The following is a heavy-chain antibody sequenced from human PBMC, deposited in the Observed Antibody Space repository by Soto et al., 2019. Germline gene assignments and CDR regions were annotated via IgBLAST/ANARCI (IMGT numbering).Heavy chain of an antibody. V-gene: IGHV1-2*02. J-gene: IGHJ4*02. D-gene: IGHD2-15*01. Sequence: ALGQVSGGATPYSITCSSMKCVRHAPGQGLEWLGWINPNSGDTIYAQKFQDRVTMTCDTSVSTAYLELSSLSSDDTALYYCAREASAVVSLDYWGQGTLVTVYS. CDR1: PYSITCSS. CDR3: AREASAVVSLDY. CDR2: INPNSGDT.